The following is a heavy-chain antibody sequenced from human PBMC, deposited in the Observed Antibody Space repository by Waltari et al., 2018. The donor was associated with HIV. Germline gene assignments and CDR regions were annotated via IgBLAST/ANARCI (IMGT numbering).Heavy chain of an antibody. D-gene: IGHD2-15*01. CDR2: ISGSGANT. CDR3: AKDQYGLLPSGLDP. V-gene: IGHV3-23*01. CDR1: GFTFSTYA. J-gene: IGHJ5*02. Sequence: EVQLLESGGGLVQPGGYLRLSGAASGFTFSTYAMSWVRQAPGKGLEWVSTISGSGANTYCADSVKGRFTTSRDKSKNTLYLQMNSLRAEDTAIYYCAKDQYGLLPSGLDPWGQGTLVTVSS.